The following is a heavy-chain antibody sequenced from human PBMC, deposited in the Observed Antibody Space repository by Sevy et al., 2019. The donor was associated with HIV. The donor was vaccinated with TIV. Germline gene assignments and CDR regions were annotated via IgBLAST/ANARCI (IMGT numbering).Heavy chain of an antibody. V-gene: IGHV1-8*01. Sequence: ASVKVSCKTSGYTFSSHDINWVRQAPGQGLEWMGWMNPNNGNTGYVQKFQDRVTMTRDSSIATAYMELRGLPSDETAVHYCARDPSGTYLKPHSRDYYCLDVWGQRTAVTVSS. CDR2: MNPNNGNT. D-gene: IGHD3-10*01. CDR1: GYTFSSHD. J-gene: IGHJ6*02. CDR3: ARDPSGTYLKPHSRDYYCLDV.